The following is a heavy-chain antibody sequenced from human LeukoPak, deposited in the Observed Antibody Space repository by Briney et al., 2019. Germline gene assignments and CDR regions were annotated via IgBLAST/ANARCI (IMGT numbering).Heavy chain of an antibody. D-gene: IGHD5-12*01. Sequence: SETLSLTCTVSGGSISSYYWSWIRQPPGKGLEWIGYIYYSGSTNYNPSLKSRVTISVDTSKNQFSLKLSSVTAADSAVYYCARAGYSGYDFDYWGQRTLVTVSS. CDR1: GGSISSYY. CDR3: ARAGYSGYDFDY. V-gene: IGHV4-59*01. CDR2: IYYSGST. J-gene: IGHJ4*02.